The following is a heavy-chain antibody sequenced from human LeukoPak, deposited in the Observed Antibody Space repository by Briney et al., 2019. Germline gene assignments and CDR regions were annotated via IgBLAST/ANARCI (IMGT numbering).Heavy chain of an antibody. J-gene: IGHJ3*02. V-gene: IGHV4-39*01. CDR3: ARHLNYYGSGSYYNSDAFDI. CDR1: GGSISSSSYY. CDR2: IYYSGST. Sequence: SEPLSLTCTVSGGSISSSSYYWGWIRQPPGKGLEWIGSIYYSGSTYYNPSLKSRVTISVDTYKNQFSLKLSSVTAADTAVYYCARHLNYYGSGSYYNSDAFDIWGQGTMVTVSS. D-gene: IGHD3-10*01.